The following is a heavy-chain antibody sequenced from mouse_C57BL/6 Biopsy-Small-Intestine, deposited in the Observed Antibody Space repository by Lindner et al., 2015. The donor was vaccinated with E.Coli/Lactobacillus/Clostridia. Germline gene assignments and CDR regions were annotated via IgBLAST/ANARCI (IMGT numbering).Heavy chain of an antibody. CDR1: GYSFTAYN. Sequence: VQLQESGPELVKPGASVKMSCKASGYSFTAYNMHWVKQSHGKSLEWIGYIDPYNGAANYNQKFKGKATLTVDKSSSTAYMQLESLTSEDSAVYYCTRRYPGDYWGQGTTLTVSS. D-gene: IGHD4-1*01. CDR3: TRRYPGDY. V-gene: IGHV1S135*01. J-gene: IGHJ2*01. CDR2: IDPYNGAA.